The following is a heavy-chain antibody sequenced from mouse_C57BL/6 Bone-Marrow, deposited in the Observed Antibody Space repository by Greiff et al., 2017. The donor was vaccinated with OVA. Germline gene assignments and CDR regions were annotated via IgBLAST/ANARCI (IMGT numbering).Heavy chain of an antibody. CDR1: GYTFTSYW. CDR2: IYPGSGST. V-gene: IGHV1-55*01. J-gene: IGHJ3*01. CDR3: ARRRVWLLPWFAY. D-gene: IGHD2-3*01. Sequence: VQLQQPGAELVKPGASVKMSCKASGYTFTSYWITWVKQRPGQGLEWIGDIYPGSGSTNYNEKFKSKATLTVDTSSSTAYMQLSSLTSEDSAVYYCARRRVWLLPWFAYWGQGTLVTVSA.